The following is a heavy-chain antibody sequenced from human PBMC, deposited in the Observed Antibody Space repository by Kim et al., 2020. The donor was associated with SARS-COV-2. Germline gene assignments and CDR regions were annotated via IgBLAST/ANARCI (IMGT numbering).Heavy chain of an antibody. CDR2: ISYDGSNK. Sequence: GGSLRLSCAASGFTFSSYAMHWVRQAPGKGLEWVAVISYDGSNKYYADSVKGRFTISRDNSKNTLYLQMNSLRAEDTAVYYCARGRRSEKVKTMVRGVISDDAFDIWGQGTMVTVSS. J-gene: IGHJ3*02. V-gene: IGHV3-30*04. CDR1: GFTFSSYA. D-gene: IGHD3-10*01. CDR3: ARGRRSEKVKTMVRGVISDDAFDI.